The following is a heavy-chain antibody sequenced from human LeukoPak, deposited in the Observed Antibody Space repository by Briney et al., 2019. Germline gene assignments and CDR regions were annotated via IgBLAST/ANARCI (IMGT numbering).Heavy chain of an antibody. J-gene: IGHJ3*02. D-gene: IGHD2-2*02. CDR3: ARTLGYCSSTSCYKGSAFDI. V-gene: IGHV3-21*01. CDR2: ISSSSSYI. Sequence: PGGALRLSCAASGFTLSSHNMKWGRPAPGEGVEWVSSISSSSSYIYYADSVKGRFTISRDNAKNSLYLQMNSLRAEDTAVYYCARTLGYCSSTSCYKGSAFDIWGQGTMVTVSS. CDR1: GFTLSSHN.